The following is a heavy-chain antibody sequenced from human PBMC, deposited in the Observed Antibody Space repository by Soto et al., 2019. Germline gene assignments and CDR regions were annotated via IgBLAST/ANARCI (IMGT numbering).Heavy chain of an antibody. Sequence: ASVKVSCKASGYTFTGYYMHWVRQATGQGLEWMGWMNPNSGNTGYAQKFQGRVTMTRNTSISTAYMELSSLRSEDTAVYYCAREIGAVVVPAANHDAFDIWGQGTMVTVSS. V-gene: IGHV1-8*02. CDR1: GYTFTGYY. J-gene: IGHJ3*02. CDR3: AREIGAVVVPAANHDAFDI. CDR2: MNPNSGNT. D-gene: IGHD2-2*01.